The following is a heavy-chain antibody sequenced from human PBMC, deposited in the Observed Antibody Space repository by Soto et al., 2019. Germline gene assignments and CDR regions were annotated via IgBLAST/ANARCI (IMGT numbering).Heavy chain of an antibody. V-gene: IGHV3-48*02. CDR2: ISGTSETI. J-gene: IGHJ4*02. CDR3: ATGYCRSDNCHFTH. Sequence: DVQLVESGGGLVKPGGSLRLSCAASGFNFHTYTMTWVRQAPGKGLEWVSYISGTSETIFYADSVKGRFTISRDNAKNSLYLQLNSLRDEETAVYYCATGYCRSDNCHFTHWGQGTLVTDSS. CDR1: GFNFHTYT. D-gene: IGHD2-2*03.